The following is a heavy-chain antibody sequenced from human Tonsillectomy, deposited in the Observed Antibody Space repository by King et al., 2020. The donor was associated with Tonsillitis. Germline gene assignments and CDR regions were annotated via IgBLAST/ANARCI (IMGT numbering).Heavy chain of an antibody. CDR1: GGSISSYY. CDR2: NYYSGST. Sequence: VQLQESGPGLVKPSETLSLTCTVSGGSISSYYWSWIRQPPGKGLEWVGYNYYSGSTNYNPSVKSRVTISVDTSKNQFSLKLSSVTAADTAVYYCARPGLYSSSSFDYWGQGTLVTVSS. V-gene: IGHV4-59*01. J-gene: IGHJ4*02. D-gene: IGHD6-6*01. CDR3: ARPGLYSSSSFDY.